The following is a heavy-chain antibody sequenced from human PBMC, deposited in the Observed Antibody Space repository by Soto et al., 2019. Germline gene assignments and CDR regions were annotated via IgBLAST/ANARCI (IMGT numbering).Heavy chain of an antibody. Sequence: GGPLRLSCAASGFTFSSYGMHWVRQAPGKGLEWVAVIWYDGSNKYYADSVKGRFTISRDNSKNTLYLQMNSLRAEDTAVYYCARVSRGVGATHYYYGMDVWGQGTTVTVSS. CDR2: IWYDGSNK. D-gene: IGHD1-26*01. CDR1: GFTFSSYG. CDR3: ARVSRGVGATHYYYGMDV. J-gene: IGHJ6*02. V-gene: IGHV3-33*01.